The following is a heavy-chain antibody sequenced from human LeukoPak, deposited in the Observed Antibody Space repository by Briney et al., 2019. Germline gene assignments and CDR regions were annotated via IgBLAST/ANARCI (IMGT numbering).Heavy chain of an antibody. CDR1: GGSISSYY. CDR3: KYSGYEDY. V-gene: IGHV4-59*01. J-gene: IGHJ4*02. D-gene: IGHD5-12*01. CDR2: IYYSGST. Sequence: SQTLSLTCTVSGGSISSYYWSWIRQPPGKGLEWIGYIYYSGSTNYSPSLKSRVTISVDTSKNQFSLKLTSVTAADTAVYYCKYSGYEDYWGQGTLVTVSS.